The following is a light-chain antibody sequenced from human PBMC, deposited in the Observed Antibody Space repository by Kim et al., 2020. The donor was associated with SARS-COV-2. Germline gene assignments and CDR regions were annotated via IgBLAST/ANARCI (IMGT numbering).Light chain of an antibody. J-gene: IGLJ3*02. CDR3: GSYTSRTTWV. CDR2: EVS. Sequence: QSALTQPPSVSGSPGQSVTISCTGTSSDVGNYTRVSWYQQPPGTAPKLMIYEVSNRPSGVPDRFSGSKSGNTASLTISGLQAEDEADYYCGSYTSRTTWVFGGGTKLTVL. V-gene: IGLV2-18*02. CDR1: SSDVGNYTR.